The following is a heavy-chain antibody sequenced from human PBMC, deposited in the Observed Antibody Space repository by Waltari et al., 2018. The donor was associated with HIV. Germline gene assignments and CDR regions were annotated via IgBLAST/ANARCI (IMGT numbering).Heavy chain of an antibody. J-gene: IGHJ4*02. D-gene: IGHD3-22*01. CDR3: AKDVVDSSGYYPHYFDY. Sequence: EVQLLESGGGLVQPGGSLRLSCAASGFTFSSYAMSWVRPAPGKGLEGVSAISGSGGSTDYADSVKGRFTISRDNSKNTLYLQMNSLRAEDTAVYYCAKDVVDSSGYYPHYFDYWGQGTLVTVSS. CDR2: ISGSGGST. V-gene: IGHV3-23*01. CDR1: GFTFSSYA.